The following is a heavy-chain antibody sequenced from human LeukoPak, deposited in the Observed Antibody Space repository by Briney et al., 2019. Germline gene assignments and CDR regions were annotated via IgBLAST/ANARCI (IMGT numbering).Heavy chain of an antibody. J-gene: IGHJ5*02. Sequence: GESLKISCKGSGYSFTSYWIGWVRQRPGKGLEWMGIIYPGDSDTRYSPSFEGPVTISADKSISTAYLQWSRLKAWGHAGDYLARNGGFLEWLFPDNWFDPWGQGTLVTVSS. V-gene: IGHV5-51*01. CDR1: GYSFTSYW. CDR2: IYPGDSDT. D-gene: IGHD3-3*01. CDR3: ARNGGFLEWLFPDNWFDP.